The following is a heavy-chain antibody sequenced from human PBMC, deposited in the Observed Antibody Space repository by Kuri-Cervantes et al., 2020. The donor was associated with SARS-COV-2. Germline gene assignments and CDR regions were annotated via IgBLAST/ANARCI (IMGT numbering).Heavy chain of an antibody. CDR3: AKEGYYDSSALDY. V-gene: IGHV3-64*04. J-gene: IGHJ4*02. D-gene: IGHD3-22*01. CDR2: ISSNGGST. Sequence: GGSLRLSCSASGFTFSSYAMHWVRQAPGKGLEYVSAISSNGGSTYYADFVKGRFTISRDNSKNTLYLQMNSLRAEDTAVYYCAKEGYYDSSALDYWGQGTLVTVSS. CDR1: GFTFSSYA.